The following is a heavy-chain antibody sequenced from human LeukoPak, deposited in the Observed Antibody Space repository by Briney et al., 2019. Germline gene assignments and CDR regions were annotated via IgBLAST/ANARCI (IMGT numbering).Heavy chain of an antibody. Sequence: PSETLSLTCAVSGGSFSGYYWSWIRQPPGKGLEWIGSLYYTGTTYYNPSLKGRVSISVDTSKNQFSLKLSSVTAADTAVYYCTRKQWLAPFDYWGQGTLVTVSS. CDR1: GGSFSGYY. D-gene: IGHD6-19*01. J-gene: IGHJ4*02. V-gene: IGHV4-39*01. CDR2: LYYTGTT. CDR3: TRKQWLAPFDY.